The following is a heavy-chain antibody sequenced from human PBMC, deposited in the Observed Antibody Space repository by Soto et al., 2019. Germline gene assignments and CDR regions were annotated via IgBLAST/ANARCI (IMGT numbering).Heavy chain of an antibody. D-gene: IGHD3-9*01. Sequence: SETLSLTCTVSGGSSSNYYWTWVRQPPGKGLEWIGYVYYSGSTNYNPSLESRVTISIDASKNQFSLKMKSVTAADTAVYYCVRDYLLTGFDPWGQGALVTVSS. CDR2: VYYSGST. CDR1: GGSSSNYY. V-gene: IGHV4-59*01. CDR3: VRDYLLTGFDP. J-gene: IGHJ5*02.